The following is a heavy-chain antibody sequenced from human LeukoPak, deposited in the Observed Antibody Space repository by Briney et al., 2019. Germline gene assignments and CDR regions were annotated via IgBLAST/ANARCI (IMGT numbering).Heavy chain of an antibody. D-gene: IGHD3-3*01. CDR2: INSDGSST. V-gene: IGHV3-74*01. CDR3: ARAPYDFWSGYLDY. CDR1: GFTFSSYG. J-gene: IGHJ4*02. Sequence: GGSLRLSCAASGFTFSSYGMHWVRQAPGKGLVWVSRINSDGSSTSYADSVKGRFTISRDNAKNTLYLQMNSLRAEDTAVYYCARAPYDFWSGYLDYWGQGTLVTVSS.